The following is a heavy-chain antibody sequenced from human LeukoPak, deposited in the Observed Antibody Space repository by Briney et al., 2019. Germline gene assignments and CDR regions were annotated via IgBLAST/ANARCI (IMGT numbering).Heavy chain of an antibody. V-gene: IGHV3-53*01. CDR3: ARGAKSLYFDY. CDR1: GFTVSSNY. Sequence: GGSLRLSCAASGFTVSSNYMSWVRQAPGKGLEWVSVIYSGGSTYYADSVKGRFTISRDNSKNTLYLQMNSLRAEDTAVYYCARGAKSLYFDYWGQGTLVTVPS. J-gene: IGHJ4*02. CDR2: IYSGGST.